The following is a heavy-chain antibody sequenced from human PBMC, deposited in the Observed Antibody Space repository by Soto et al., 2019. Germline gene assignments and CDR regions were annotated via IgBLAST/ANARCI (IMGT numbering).Heavy chain of an antibody. CDR2: ISGSGGST. V-gene: IGHV3-23*01. Sequence: GGSLRLSCAASGFTFSSYAMSWVRQAPGKGLEWVSAISGSGGSTYYADSVKGRFTISRDNSKNTLYLQMNSLRAEDTAVYYCAKDVGRYCSGGSCYSFRAFDIWGQGTMVTVSS. CDR1: GFTFSSYA. CDR3: AKDVGRYCSGGSCYSFRAFDI. D-gene: IGHD2-15*01. J-gene: IGHJ3*02.